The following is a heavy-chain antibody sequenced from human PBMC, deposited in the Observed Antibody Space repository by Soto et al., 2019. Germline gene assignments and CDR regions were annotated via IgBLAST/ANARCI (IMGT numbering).Heavy chain of an antibody. CDR2: IDPGGKT. Sequence: PSETLCLSCSVYGGSLSDFSLTWIRQPPGVGLEWIGEIDPGGKTNDNPTLKSRATISVDASKNQCSLMLSSMTAADAAVYYSARYSALQVLCYYYAMDVWGQGTTVTVSS. V-gene: IGHV4-34*04. D-gene: IGHD2-15*01. CDR1: GGSLSDFS. CDR3: ARYSALQVLCYYYAMDV. J-gene: IGHJ6*02.